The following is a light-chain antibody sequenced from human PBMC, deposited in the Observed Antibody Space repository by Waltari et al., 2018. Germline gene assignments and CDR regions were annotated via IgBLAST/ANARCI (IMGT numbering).Light chain of an antibody. CDR2: LAS. Sequence: EIVMTQSPLSLPVTPGELASISRTPSQSLLHSNGNTYLDWFLQRPGQSPQFLIFLASRRASGVPDRFSGYGSGTDFTLNIRRMEAEDVGIYYCMQGLQIPWTFGQGTRADIK. CDR3: MQGLQIPWT. V-gene: IGKV2-28*01. CDR1: QSLLHSNGNTY. J-gene: IGKJ1*01.